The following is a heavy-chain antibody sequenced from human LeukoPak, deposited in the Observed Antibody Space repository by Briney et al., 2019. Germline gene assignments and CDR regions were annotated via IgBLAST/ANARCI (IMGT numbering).Heavy chain of an antibody. CDR3: AREYYYDSSGYIPAGDAIAF. Sequence: GGSLRLSCAVSGFTLSNYSMNWVRQAPGKGLEWISYISGSGFTIHYADSVKGRFTISRDNAKNSLYLQMNSLRAEDTAVYYCAREYYYDSSGYIPAGDAIAFWGQGAMVTVSS. J-gene: IGHJ3*01. V-gene: IGHV3-48*04. CDR1: GFTLSNYS. CDR2: ISGSGFTI. D-gene: IGHD3-22*01.